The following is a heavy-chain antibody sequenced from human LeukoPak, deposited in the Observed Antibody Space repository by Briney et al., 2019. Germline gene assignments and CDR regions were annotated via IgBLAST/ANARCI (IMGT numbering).Heavy chain of an antibody. D-gene: IGHD2-2*01. V-gene: IGHV3-11*04. CDR2: ISSSGSTI. CDR1: GFTFSDYY. J-gene: IGHJ6*03. Sequence: PGGSLRLSCAASGFTFSDYYMSWIRQAPGKGLEWVSYISSSGSTIYYADSVKGRFTISRDNAKNSLYLQMNSLRAEDTAVYYCARALNNLVVPAAMRLGYYYYMDVWGKGTTVTISS. CDR3: ARALNNLVVPAAMRLGYYYYMDV.